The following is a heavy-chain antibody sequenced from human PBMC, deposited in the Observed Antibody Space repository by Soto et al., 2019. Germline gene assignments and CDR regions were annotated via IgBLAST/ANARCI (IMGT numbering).Heavy chain of an antibody. D-gene: IGHD3-22*01. CDR3: ARDRVYYYDNSGYYTFDY. CDR1: GFTFSNYA. V-gene: IGHV3-30-3*01. Sequence: VQLVESGGGVVQPGRSLRVSCAASGFTFSNYAMHWVRQAPGKGLEWVAVVSYDGSKHFYADSVEGRFTISRDSSKSTLYLPMDNLRDEDTAVYYCARDRVYYYDNSGYYTFDYWGQGTLVTVSS. J-gene: IGHJ4*02. CDR2: VSYDGSKH.